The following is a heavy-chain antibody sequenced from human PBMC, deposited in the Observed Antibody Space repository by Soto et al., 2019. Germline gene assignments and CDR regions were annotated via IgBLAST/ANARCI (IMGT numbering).Heavy chain of an antibody. D-gene: IGHD2-2*02. J-gene: IGHJ3*02. V-gene: IGHV4-31*03. CDR2: IYYSGST. Sequence: SDTLSLTCTVSGGSISSGRDYLSWIRQHPGKGTEWIGYIYYSGSTYYNPSLKSRVTISVDTSKNQFSLKLSSVTAADTAVYYCARAHCSSTSCYTDSAGVGAFDIWGQGTMVTVSS. CDR3: ARAHCSSTSCYTDSAGVGAFDI. CDR1: GGSISSGRDY.